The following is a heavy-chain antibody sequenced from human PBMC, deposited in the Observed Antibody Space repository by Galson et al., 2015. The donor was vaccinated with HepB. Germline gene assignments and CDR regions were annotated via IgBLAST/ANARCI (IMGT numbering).Heavy chain of an antibody. V-gene: IGHV1-24*01. CDR2: FDPEDGET. CDR1: GYTLTELS. Sequence: SVKVSCKVSGYTLTELSMHWVRQAPGKGLEWMGGFDPEDGETIYAQKFQGKVTMTEDTSTDTAYMELSSLRSEDTAVYYCATAILVGATGDLAFDIWGQGTMVTVSS. J-gene: IGHJ3*02. CDR3: ATAILVGATGDLAFDI. D-gene: IGHD1-26*01.